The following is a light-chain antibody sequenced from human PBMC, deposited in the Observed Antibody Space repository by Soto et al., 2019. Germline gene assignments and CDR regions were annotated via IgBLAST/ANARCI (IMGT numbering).Light chain of an antibody. J-gene: IGKJ1*01. CDR2: RAS. Sequence: QSRDALSLSPRARATLSCRAGQTIYSNVAWYQQRPGQAPRLLIYRASTRATGVPARFSGSGSGTEFTLTSRGLQSEDFALYYCQQYQNLWTFGQGTKVDIK. V-gene: IGKV3-15*01. CDR3: QQYQNLWT. CDR1: QTIYSN.